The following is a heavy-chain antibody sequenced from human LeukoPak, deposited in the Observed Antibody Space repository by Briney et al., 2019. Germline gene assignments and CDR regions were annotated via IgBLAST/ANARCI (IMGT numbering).Heavy chain of an antibody. V-gene: IGHV1-18*01. CDR3: ARDFRSYDILTGVPSELEP. Sequence: ASVKVSCKASGYTFTSYGISWVRQAPGQGLEWMGWISAYNGNTNYAQKLQGRVTMTTDTSTSTAYMELRSLRSDDTAVYYCARDFRSYDILTGVPSELEPWGQGTLVTVSS. CDR1: GYTFTSYG. J-gene: IGHJ5*02. CDR2: ISAYNGNT. D-gene: IGHD3-9*01.